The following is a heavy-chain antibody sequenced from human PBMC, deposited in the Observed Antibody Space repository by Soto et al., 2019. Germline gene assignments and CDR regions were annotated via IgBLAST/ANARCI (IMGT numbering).Heavy chain of an antibody. CDR3: ARGEGGYDSVFEY. CDR2: IYYSGST. V-gene: IGHV4-59*13. Sequence: PSETLSLTCTVSGGSISSYYWSWIRQPPGEGLEWIGYIYYSGSTNYNPSLKSRVTISVDTSKNQFSLKLSSVTAADTAVYYCARGEGGYDSVFEYWGQGTLVTVSS. CDR1: GGSISSYY. D-gene: IGHD5-12*01. J-gene: IGHJ4*02.